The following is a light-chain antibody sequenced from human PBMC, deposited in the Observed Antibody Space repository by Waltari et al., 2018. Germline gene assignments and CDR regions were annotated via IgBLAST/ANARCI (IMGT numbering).Light chain of an antibody. CDR3: CSYAGRGTYV. V-gene: IGLV2-23*02. J-gene: IGLJ1*01. Sequence: QSALTQPASVSGTPGQSITISCSGPTSYVGSSDLVACYQQHPGQAPKLLICEVFKRPPDTSSRFSGAKSGSTASLTISGLQPEDEADYYCCSYAGRGTYVFGSGTKVTVL. CDR2: EVF. CDR1: TSYVGSSDL.